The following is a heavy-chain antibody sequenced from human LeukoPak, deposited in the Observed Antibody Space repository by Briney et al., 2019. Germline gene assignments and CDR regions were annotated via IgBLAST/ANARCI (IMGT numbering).Heavy chain of an antibody. Sequence: SVKVSCKASGGTFSSYAISWVRQAPGQGLEWMGGIIPIFGTANYAQKFQGRVTITTDESTSTAYTELSSLRSEDTAVYYCARGPFTWIQLWLGGAFDIWGQGTMVTVSS. CDR3: ARGPFTWIQLWLGGAFDI. CDR1: GGTFSSYA. J-gene: IGHJ3*02. V-gene: IGHV1-69*05. D-gene: IGHD5-18*01. CDR2: IIPIFGTA.